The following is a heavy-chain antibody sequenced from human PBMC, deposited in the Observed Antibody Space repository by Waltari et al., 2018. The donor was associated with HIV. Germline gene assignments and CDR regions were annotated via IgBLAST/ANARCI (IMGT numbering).Heavy chain of an antibody. V-gene: IGHV3-9*01. CDR1: GFTFADYA. J-gene: IGHJ6*02. CDR3: AKGTAEYYGSGRLGV. D-gene: IGHD3-10*01. CDR2: ISWNSGSI. Sequence: EVQLVESGGGLVQPGRSLRLSCAASGFTFADYAMHWVRQAPGKGLGWVSGISWNSGSIGYADSVKGRFTISRDNAKNSLYLQMNSLRAEDTALYYCAKGTAEYYGSGRLGVWGQGTTVTVSS.